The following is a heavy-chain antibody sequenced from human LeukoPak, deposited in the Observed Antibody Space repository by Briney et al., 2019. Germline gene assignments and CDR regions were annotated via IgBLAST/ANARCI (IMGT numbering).Heavy chain of an antibody. D-gene: IGHD3-10*01. J-gene: IGHJ4*02. CDR3: AKARPPHYYGSGSYYNGYFDY. Sequence: GGSLRLSCAASGFIFSTYWMTWVRQTPGKGLEWVANIKPDGGEKKYVDSVKGRFTISRDNAEDSLYLQMNSLRAEDTAVYYCAKARPPHYYGSGSYYNGYFDYWGQGTLVTVSS. CDR1: GFIFSTYW. V-gene: IGHV3-7*03. CDR2: IKPDGGEK.